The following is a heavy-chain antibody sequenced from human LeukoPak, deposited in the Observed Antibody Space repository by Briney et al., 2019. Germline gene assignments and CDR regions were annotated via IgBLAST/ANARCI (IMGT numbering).Heavy chain of an antibody. J-gene: IGHJ4*02. CDR2: ISAYNGNT. Sequence: ASVKVSCKASGYTFTSYGISWVRQAPGQGLEWMGWISAYNGNTNYAQKLQGRVTMTTDTSTSTAYMELRSLRSDDTAVYYCAREDGGNYYDSSGYYDYWGQGTLVTVSS. V-gene: IGHV1-18*01. D-gene: IGHD3-22*01. CDR1: GYTFTSYG. CDR3: AREDGGNYYDSSGYYDY.